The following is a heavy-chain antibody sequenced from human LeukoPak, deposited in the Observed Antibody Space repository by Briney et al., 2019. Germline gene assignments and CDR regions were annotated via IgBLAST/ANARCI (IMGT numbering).Heavy chain of an antibody. CDR3: ARDFLAYCGGDCYPAFDY. CDR1: GYTFTSYG. D-gene: IGHD2-21*02. Sequence: ASVKVSCKASGYTFTSYGISWVRQAPGQGLEWMGWISAYNGNTNYAQKLQGRVTMTTDTSTSTAYMELRSLGSDDTAVYYCARDFLAYCGGDCYPAFDYWGQGTLVTVSS. J-gene: IGHJ4*02. CDR2: ISAYNGNT. V-gene: IGHV1-18*01.